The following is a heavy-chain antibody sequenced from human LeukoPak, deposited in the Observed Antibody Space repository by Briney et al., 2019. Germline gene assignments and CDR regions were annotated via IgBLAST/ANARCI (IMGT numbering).Heavy chain of an antibody. D-gene: IGHD1-14*01. CDR3: AREGLDRGYFDY. V-gene: IGHV3-7*01. CDR1: GFTFSSYW. CDR2: IKQDGSEK. J-gene: IGHJ4*02. Sequence: GSLRLSCAASGFTFSSYWMTWVRQAPGKGLEWVANIKQDGSEKYYVDSVKGRFTISRDNAKNSLSLQMNSLRAEDTAVYYCAREGLDRGYFDYWGQGTLVTVSS.